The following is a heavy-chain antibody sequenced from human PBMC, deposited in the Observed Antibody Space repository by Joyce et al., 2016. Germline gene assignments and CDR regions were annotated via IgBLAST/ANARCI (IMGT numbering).Heavy chain of an antibody. CDR2: IYPGETT. V-gene: IGHV3-53*04. Sequence: EVQLVESGGGLVQPGGSLRLSCVGSGFTVSSKNMSWVRQAPGKGLEWVSVIYPGETTYYADSVKGRFTMSTHNSENTVYLQMNTLRVEDTAVYYCARAQEFDYWGQGTLVTVSS. CDR3: ARAQEFDY. CDR1: GFTVSSKN. J-gene: IGHJ4*02.